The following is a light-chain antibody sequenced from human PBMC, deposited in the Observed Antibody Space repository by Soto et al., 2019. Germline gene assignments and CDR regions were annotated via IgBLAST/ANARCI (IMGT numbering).Light chain of an antibody. Sequence: EIVMTQSPATLSVSPGETATLSCRASQSVSSNLAWYQQKRGQAPRLLIYGASTRATGIPARFIGSGSGTDFPLTINSLQLEDFAVYYCQQYNKWVTFGPGTKVDLK. CDR2: GAS. J-gene: IGKJ3*01. CDR3: QQYNKWVT. V-gene: IGKV3-15*01. CDR1: QSVSSN.